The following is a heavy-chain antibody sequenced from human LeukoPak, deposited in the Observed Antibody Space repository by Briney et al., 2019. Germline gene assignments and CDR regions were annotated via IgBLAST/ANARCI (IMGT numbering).Heavy chain of an antibody. Sequence: SETLSLTCNVSGASMSSDGYYWNWIRQPAGKGQEWIGRIYSGGSTNYNPSLKSRVTLSVDTSKNRLSLKLSYVTAADTAVYYCASAGHCANGVCRNWFGPWGQGILVTVSS. V-gene: IGHV4-61*02. D-gene: IGHD2-8*01. CDR3: ASAGHCANGVCRNWFGP. J-gene: IGHJ5*02. CDR1: GASMSSDGYY. CDR2: IYSGGST.